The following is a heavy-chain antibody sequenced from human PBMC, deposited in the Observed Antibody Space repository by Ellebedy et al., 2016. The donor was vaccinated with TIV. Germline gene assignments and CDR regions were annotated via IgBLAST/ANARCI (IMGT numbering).Heavy chain of an antibody. Sequence: GGSLRLXXVASGITFADYAMSWVRQAPGKGLEWVSGISGRSGNTYYAAPVKGRFTISRDNSKNTLFLQVNSLRAEDTAVYYCAKDQEYFDYMDVWGKGTTVTVSS. CDR1: GITFADYA. V-gene: IGHV3-23*01. CDR2: ISGRSGNT. J-gene: IGHJ6*03. CDR3: AKDQEYFDYMDV.